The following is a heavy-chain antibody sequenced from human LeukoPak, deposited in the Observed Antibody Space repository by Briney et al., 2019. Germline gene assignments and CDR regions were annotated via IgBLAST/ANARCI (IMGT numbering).Heavy chain of an antibody. J-gene: IGHJ4*02. CDR2: ISSNGGRT. V-gene: IGHV3-64D*09. D-gene: IGHD3-22*01. CDR1: GFTFSTYA. CDR3: VKGISMIAKLPLDY. Sequence: GGSLRLSCSASGFTFSTYAMHWVRQAPGKGLEYFSGISSNGGRTDYADSVKGRFTISRDNSKNTLYLQMSSLRAEDTAVYYCVKGISMIAKLPLDYWGQGTLVTVSS.